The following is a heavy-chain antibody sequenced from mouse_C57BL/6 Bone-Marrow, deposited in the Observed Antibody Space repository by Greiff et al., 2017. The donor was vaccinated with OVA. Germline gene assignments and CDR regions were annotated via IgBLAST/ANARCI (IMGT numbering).Heavy chain of an antibody. CDR3: ARDRWLPAWFAY. CDR1: GYTFTSYV. CDR2: IYPYNDGT. V-gene: IGHV1-14*01. D-gene: IGHD2-3*01. J-gene: IGHJ3*01. Sequence: EVKLQESGPELVKPGASVKMSCKASGYTFTSYVMHWVKQKPGQGLEWIGYIYPYNDGTKYNEKFKGKATLTSDKSSSTAYMELSSLTSEDSAVYYCARDRWLPAWFAYWGQGTLVTVSA.